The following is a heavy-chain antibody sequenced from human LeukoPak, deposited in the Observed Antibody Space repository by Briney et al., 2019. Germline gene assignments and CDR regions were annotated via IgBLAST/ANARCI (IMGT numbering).Heavy chain of an antibody. D-gene: IGHD3-16*01. V-gene: IGHV1-46*01. Sequence: ASVKVSCKASGYTFTGYYMHWVRQAPGQGLEWMGWINPSGGSTSYAQKFQGRVTMTRDTSTSTVYMELSSLRSEDTAVYYCARRALGGPFDYWGQGTLVTVSS. CDR1: GYTFTGYY. CDR2: INPSGGST. CDR3: ARRALGGPFDY. J-gene: IGHJ4*02.